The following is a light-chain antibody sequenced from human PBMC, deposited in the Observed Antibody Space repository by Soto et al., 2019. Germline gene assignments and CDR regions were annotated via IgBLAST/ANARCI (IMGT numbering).Light chain of an antibody. J-gene: IGKJ2*03. CDR3: QQYSTYSMYS. Sequence: DIQMTQSPSTLSASVGDRVTITCRASQSVSKWLAWYQQKPGQAPKLLIYEASSLERGVPSRFSGSGSGAEFTLTISGLQLDDSATYYCQQYSTYSMYSFGQGTKLE. V-gene: IGKV1-5*03. CDR2: EAS. CDR1: QSVSKW.